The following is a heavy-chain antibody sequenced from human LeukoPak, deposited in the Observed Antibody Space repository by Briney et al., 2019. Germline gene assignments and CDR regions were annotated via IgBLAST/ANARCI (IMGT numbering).Heavy chain of an antibody. D-gene: IGHD3-22*01. CDR1: GFTFSSYS. CDR2: ISSSSSYI. Sequence: GSLRLSCAASGFTFSSYSMNWVRQAPGKGLGWVSSISSSSSYIYYADSVKGRFTISRDNAKNSLYLQMNSLRAEDTAVYYCAREVYSSGSYDYWGQGTLVTVSS. V-gene: IGHV3-21*01. CDR3: AREVYSSGSYDY. J-gene: IGHJ4*02.